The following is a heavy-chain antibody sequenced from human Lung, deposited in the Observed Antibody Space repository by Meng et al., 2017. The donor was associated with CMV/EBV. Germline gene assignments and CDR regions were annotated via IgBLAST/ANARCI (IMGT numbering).Heavy chain of an antibody. CDR1: GFSLRTSGVG. J-gene: IGHJ4*02. V-gene: IGHV2-5*02. CDR2: VYWDDDK. D-gene: IGHD3-16*01. CDR3: AHRPTDYGSKFDY. Sequence: QITLKESGPTLVKPTQTLTLTCNFSGFSLRTSGVGVAWIRQPPGKALEWLALVYWDDDKRYRPSLRSRLTITKDTSKNQVVLLMTDMDPEDTGTYYCAHRPTDYGSKFDYRGQGTLVTVSS.